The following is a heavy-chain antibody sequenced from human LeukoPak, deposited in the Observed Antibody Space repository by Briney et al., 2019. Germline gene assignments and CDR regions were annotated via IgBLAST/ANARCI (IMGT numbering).Heavy chain of an antibody. Sequence: SETLSLTCTVSGGSISSYYWSWIRQPAGKGLEWIGRIYASGSTNYSPSLKSRVTMSVDTSKNQFSLKLSSVTAADTAVYYCARDSAPIAVAGRYYYYMDVWGKGTTVTVSS. D-gene: IGHD6-19*01. CDR1: GGSISSYY. CDR2: IYASGST. J-gene: IGHJ6*03. V-gene: IGHV4-4*07. CDR3: ARDSAPIAVAGRYYYYMDV.